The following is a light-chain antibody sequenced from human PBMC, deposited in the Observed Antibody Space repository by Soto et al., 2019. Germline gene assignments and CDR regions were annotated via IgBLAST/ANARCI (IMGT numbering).Light chain of an antibody. V-gene: IGLV2-11*01. CDR3: CSYAGSYTLV. Sequence: QSVLTQPRSVSGSPGQSVTISCTGTSSDVGGYNYVSWYQQHPGKAPKLMIYDVSKRPSGVPDRFSGSKSGNTASLTISGLQAEDVADYYCCSYAGSYTLVFGGGTKLTVL. CDR1: SSDVGGYNY. J-gene: IGLJ2*01. CDR2: DVS.